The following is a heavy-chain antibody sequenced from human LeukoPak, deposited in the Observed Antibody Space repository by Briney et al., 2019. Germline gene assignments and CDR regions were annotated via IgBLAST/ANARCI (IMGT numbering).Heavy chain of an antibody. CDR2: ISAYNGNT. CDR3: ARDRVVPAATQYYYYGMDV. CDR1: GYTFTSYG. D-gene: IGHD2-2*01. J-gene: IGHJ6*02. V-gene: IGHV1-18*01. Sequence: ASVKVSCKASGYTFTSYGISWVRQAPGQGLEWMGWISAYNGNTSYAQKLQGRVTMTTDTSTSTAYMGLRSLRSDDTAVYYCARDRVVPAATQYYYYGMDVWGQGTTVAVSS.